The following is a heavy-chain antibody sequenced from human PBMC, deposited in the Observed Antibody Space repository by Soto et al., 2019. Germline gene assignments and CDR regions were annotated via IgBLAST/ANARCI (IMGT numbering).Heavy chain of an antibody. CDR1: GASVSNGY. J-gene: IGHJ5*02. V-gene: IGHV4-59*02. CDR3: AKDSGYNYGYFRWFDP. CDR2: MYFGGSF. D-gene: IGHD5-18*01. Sequence: PSETLSLTCTVSGASVSNGYWSWIRQPPGKGLEWIGFMYFGGSFNYNPALKSRVTISVDTSKCQFSLKLSSVTAADTAVYYCAKDSGYNYGYFRWFDPWGQGTLVTVSS.